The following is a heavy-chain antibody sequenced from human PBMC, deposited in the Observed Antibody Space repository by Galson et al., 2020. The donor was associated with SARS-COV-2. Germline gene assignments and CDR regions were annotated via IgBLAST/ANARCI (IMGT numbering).Heavy chain of an antibody. CDR3: ARIDSSGCRGNY. J-gene: IGHJ4*02. CDR1: GFSLTTGGVS. V-gene: IGHV2-70*11. D-gene: IGHD6-19*01. Sequence: ESGPTLVKPTQTLTLTCTFSGFSLTTGGVSVHWIRQPPGKALEWLARTDWDGDKYYSTSLKTRLTISKDTSKNQVVLRMTDMAPEDTATYYCARIDSSGCRGNYWGQGTPVTVSS. CDR2: TDWDGDK.